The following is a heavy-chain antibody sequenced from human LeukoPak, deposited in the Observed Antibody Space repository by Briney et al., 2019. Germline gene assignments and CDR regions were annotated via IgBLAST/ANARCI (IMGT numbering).Heavy chain of an antibody. Sequence: SRGSLRLSCAASGFTFSKYWMLWVRQAPGKGLESVSRINTDWTVTTYADSVKGRFTVSRDNADNTMFLQMNSVRDEDTAVYYCATKQWLAPPPDSWGQGTPVTVSS. CDR1: GFTFSKYW. CDR2: INTDWTVT. CDR3: ATKQWLAPPPDS. D-gene: IGHD6-19*01. V-gene: IGHV3-74*01. J-gene: IGHJ4*02.